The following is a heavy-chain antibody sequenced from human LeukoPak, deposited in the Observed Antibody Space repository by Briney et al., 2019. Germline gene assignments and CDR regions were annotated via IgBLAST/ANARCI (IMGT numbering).Heavy chain of an antibody. J-gene: IGHJ4*02. Sequence: GGSLRLSCAASGFTFSSYWMSWVRQAPGKGLEWVANIKQDGSEKRYVDSVKGRFTISRDNAKNSLYLQMNSLRAEDTAVYYCASRRIYGGYFFDYWGQGTLVTASS. CDR1: GFTFSSYW. D-gene: IGHD5-12*01. CDR3: ASRRIYGGYFFDY. V-gene: IGHV3-7*01. CDR2: IKQDGSEK.